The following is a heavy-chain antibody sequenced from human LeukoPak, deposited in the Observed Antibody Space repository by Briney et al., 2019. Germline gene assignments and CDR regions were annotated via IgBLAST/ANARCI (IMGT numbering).Heavy chain of an antibody. Sequence: ASVKVSCKASGYTFTGYYMHWVRQAPGQGLEWMGWINPNSGGTNYAQKFQGRVTMTRDTSISTAYMELSRLRSDDTAVYYCASDGSPKVVLAANGVYFDYWGQGTLVTVSS. CDR3: ASDGSPKVVLAANGVYFDY. CDR1: GYTFTGYY. CDR2: INPNSGGT. J-gene: IGHJ4*02. D-gene: IGHD2-2*01. V-gene: IGHV1-2*02.